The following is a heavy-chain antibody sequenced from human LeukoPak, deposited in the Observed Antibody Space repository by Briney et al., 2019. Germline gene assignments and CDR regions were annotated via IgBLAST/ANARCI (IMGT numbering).Heavy chain of an antibody. CDR1: GFTVSSNY. CDR2: IYSGGST. J-gene: IGHJ5*02. V-gene: IGHV3-66*02. D-gene: IGHD2-2*01. Sequence: GGSLRLSCAASGFTVSSNYMSWVRQAPGKGLKWVSVIYSGGSTYYADSVKGRFTISRDNSKNTLYLQMNSLRAEDTAVYYCARWKYQLPPGWFDPWGQGTLVTVSS. CDR3: ARWKYQLPPGWFDP.